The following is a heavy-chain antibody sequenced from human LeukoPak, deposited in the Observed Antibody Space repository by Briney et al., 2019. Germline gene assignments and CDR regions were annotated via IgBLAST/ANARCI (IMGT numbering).Heavy chain of an antibody. V-gene: IGHV3-30*04. CDR2: ISYDGSNK. Sequence: GRSLRLSCAASGFTFSSYAMHWVRQAPGKGLEWVAVISYDGSNKYYADSVKGRFTISRDNSKNTLYLQMNSLRAEDTAVYYCAKDQNGGYFDWLFHSDGMDVWGQGTTVTVSS. CDR1: GFTFSSYA. J-gene: IGHJ6*02. CDR3: AKDQNGGYFDWLFHSDGMDV. D-gene: IGHD3-9*01.